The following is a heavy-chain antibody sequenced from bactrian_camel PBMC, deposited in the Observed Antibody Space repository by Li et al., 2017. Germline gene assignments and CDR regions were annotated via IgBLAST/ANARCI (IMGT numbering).Heavy chain of an antibody. Sequence: HVQLVESGGGSVETGGSLGLSCAVSGHTFNTNYVAWFRQSPGKEREGVAVIVAGGSSTNYAASVKGRFTISQDNAKNTVYLQMNSLKPEDTAMYYCAATSARFTGSCPQLDWQFDAWSQGTQVTVS. CDR1: GHTFNTNY. J-gene: IGHJ4*01. D-gene: IGHD2*01. V-gene: IGHV3S33*01. CDR2: IVAGGSST. CDR3: AATSARFTGSCPQLDWQFDA.